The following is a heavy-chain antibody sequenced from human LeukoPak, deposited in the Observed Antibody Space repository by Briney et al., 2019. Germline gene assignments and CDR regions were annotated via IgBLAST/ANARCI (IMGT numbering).Heavy chain of an antibody. CDR2: IRYDGSNK. D-gene: IGHD4-17*01. V-gene: IGHV3-30*02. J-gene: IGHJ4*02. CDR3: ARDPRAVTTWALGH. CDR1: GFTFSSYG. Sequence: PGGSLRLSCAASGFTFSSYGMHWVRQAPGKGLEWVAFIRYDGSNKYYADSVKGRFTISRDNAKNAVYLQMNSLRAEDTAVYYCARDPRAVTTWALGHWGPGTLVTVSS.